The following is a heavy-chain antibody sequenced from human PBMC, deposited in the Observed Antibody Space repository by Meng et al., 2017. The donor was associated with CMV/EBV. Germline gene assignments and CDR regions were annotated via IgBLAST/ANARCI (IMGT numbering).Heavy chain of an antibody. CDR3: ARDIRYPGTDDAFDI. D-gene: IGHD3-9*01. V-gene: IGHV1-8*01. CDR1: GYTFTSHD. Sequence: ASVNVSCKASGYTFTSHDINWVRQATGQGLEWMGWMNPNSGNTGYAQKFQGRVTMTRNTSISTAYMELSSLRSEDTAVYYCARDIRYPGTDDAFDIWGQGTMVTVSS. J-gene: IGHJ3*02. CDR2: MNPNSGNT.